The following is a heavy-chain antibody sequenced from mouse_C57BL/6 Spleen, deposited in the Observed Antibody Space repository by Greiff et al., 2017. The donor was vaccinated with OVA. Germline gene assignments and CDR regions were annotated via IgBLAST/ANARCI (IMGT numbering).Heavy chain of an antibody. Sequence: EVKVVESEGGLVQPGRSMKLSCTASGFTFSDYYMAWVRQVPEKGLEWVANINYDGSSTYYLDSLKSRFIISRDNAKNILYLQMSSLKSEDTATYYCARETGYYAMDYWGQGTSVTVSS. J-gene: IGHJ4*01. CDR1: GFTFSDYY. V-gene: IGHV5-16*01. CDR3: ARETGYYAMDY. CDR2: INYDGSST.